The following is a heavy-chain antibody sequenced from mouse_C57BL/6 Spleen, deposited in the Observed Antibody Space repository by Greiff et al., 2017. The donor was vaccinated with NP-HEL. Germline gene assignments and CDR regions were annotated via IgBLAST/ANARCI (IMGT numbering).Heavy chain of an antibody. V-gene: IGHV7-3*01. Sequence: EVKLMESGGGLVQPGGSLSLSCAASGFTFTDYYMSWVRQPPGKALEWLGFIRNKANGYTTEYSASVKGRFTISRDNSQSILYLQMNALRAEDSATYYCARSPNTTVVATDYFDYWGQGTTLTVSS. CDR1: GFTFTDYY. D-gene: IGHD1-1*01. CDR3: ARSPNTTVVATDYFDY. J-gene: IGHJ2*01. CDR2: IRNKANGYTT.